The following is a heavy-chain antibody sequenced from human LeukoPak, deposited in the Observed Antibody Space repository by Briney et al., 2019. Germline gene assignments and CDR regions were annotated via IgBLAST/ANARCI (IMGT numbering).Heavy chain of an antibody. CDR2: IWYDGSNK. CDR1: GFTFSSYG. J-gene: IGHJ4*02. V-gene: IGHV3-33*06. D-gene: IGHD1-7*01. Sequence: GRSLRLSYAASGFTFSSYGMHWVRQAPGKGLEWVAVIWYDGSNKYYADSVKGRFTISRDNSKNTLYLQMNSLRAEDTAVYYCAKDGRTGTTHLDYWGQGTLVTVSS. CDR3: AKDGRTGTTHLDY.